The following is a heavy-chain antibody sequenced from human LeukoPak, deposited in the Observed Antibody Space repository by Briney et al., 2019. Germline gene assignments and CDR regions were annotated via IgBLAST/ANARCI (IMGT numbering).Heavy chain of an antibody. V-gene: IGHV4-34*01. Sequence: SETLSLTCGLYGGSFSGYYWGWIRQPPGRGLEWIGQIHHIGSTSYNPSLRSRVTISVDTSKNQFSLKLTSVTAADTAVYYGARHGGYYFDYSGQGALVSVSS. CDR2: IHHIGST. J-gene: IGHJ4*02. CDR1: GGSFSGYY. D-gene: IGHD3-16*01. CDR3: ARHGGYYFDY.